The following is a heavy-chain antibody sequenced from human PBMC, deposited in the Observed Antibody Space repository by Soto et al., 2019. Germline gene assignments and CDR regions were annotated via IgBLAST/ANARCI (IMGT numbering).Heavy chain of an antibody. J-gene: IGHJ5*02. CDR2: IYYSGST. D-gene: IGHD2-2*02. Sequence: PSETLSLTCTVSGGSISSSGYYWSWIRQHPGKGLEWIGHIYYSGSTYYNPSLKSRVTIPVDTSKNQFSLKLSSVTAADTAVYYCVRLRYCSSTSCHRFDPWGQGTLVTAPQ. CDR1: GGSISSSGYY. CDR3: VRLRYCSSTSCHRFDP. V-gene: IGHV4-31*03.